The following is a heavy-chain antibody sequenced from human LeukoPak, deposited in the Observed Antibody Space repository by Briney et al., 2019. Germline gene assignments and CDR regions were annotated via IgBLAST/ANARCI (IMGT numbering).Heavy chain of an antibody. CDR2: ISSDGGTT. J-gene: IGHJ4*02. V-gene: IGHV3-64*02. D-gene: IGHD5-18*01. CDR1: GLTFNTYP. Sequence: GGSLRLSCAASGLTFNTYPMHWVRQALGKGLEYVSAISSDGGTTFYADSVRGRFTISRDNSKNTLYLQMGSLRAEDMAVYYCASRGYNYGYDYWGQGTLVTVSS. CDR3: ASRGYNYGYDY.